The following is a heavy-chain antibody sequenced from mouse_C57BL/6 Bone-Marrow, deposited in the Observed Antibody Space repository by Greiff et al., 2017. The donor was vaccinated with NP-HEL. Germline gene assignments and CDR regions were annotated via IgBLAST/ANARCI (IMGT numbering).Heavy chain of an antibody. V-gene: IGHV1-64*01. CDR3: ASEAQATFAY. J-gene: IGHJ3*01. CDR2: LHPHRVST. Sequence: QVQLQQPGAELVKPGASVQLSCKASGSTFTSSWLPLLTPRPAPGLSFLFILHPHRVSTNYNEKFKSKATLTVDKSSSTAYMQLSSLTSEDSAVYYCASEAQATFAYWGQGTLVTVSA. D-gene: IGHD3-2*02. CDR1: GSTFTSSW.